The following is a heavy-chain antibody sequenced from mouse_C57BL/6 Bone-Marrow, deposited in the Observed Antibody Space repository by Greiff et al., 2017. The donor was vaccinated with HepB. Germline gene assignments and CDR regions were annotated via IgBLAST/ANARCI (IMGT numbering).Heavy chain of an antibody. CDR1: GYTFTSYW. Sequence: QVQLQQPGAELVKPGASVKLSCKASGYTFTSYWMHWVKQRPGQGLEWIGMIHPNSGSTNYNEKFKSKATLTVDKASSTDYMQRSSLTSEDSAVYYCARVYSAMDYWGQGTSVTVSS. CDR3: ARVYSAMDY. CDR2: IHPNSGST. V-gene: IGHV1-64*01. J-gene: IGHJ4*01.